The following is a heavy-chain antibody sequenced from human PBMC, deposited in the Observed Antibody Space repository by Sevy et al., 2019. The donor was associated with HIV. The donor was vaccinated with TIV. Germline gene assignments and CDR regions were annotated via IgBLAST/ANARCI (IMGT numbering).Heavy chain of an antibody. D-gene: IGHD3-10*01. Sequence: GGSLRLSCAASGFTFSSYDMHWVRQATGKGLEWVSAIGTAGDTYYPGSVKGRFTISRENAKNSLYLQMNSLRAGDTAVYYCARVRPYYYGTGRGGDYYYYYYGMDVWGQGTTVTVSS. CDR2: IGTAGDT. CDR3: ARVRPYYYGTGRGGDYYYYYYGMDV. CDR1: GFTFSSYD. J-gene: IGHJ6*02. V-gene: IGHV3-13*01.